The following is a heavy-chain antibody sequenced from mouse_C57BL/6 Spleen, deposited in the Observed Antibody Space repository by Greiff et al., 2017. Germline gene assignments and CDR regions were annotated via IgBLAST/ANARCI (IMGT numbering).Heavy chain of an antibody. D-gene: IGHD1-1*02. Sequence: VQLQQPGAELVKPGASVKMSCKASGYTFTSYWITWVKQRPGQGLEWIGDIYPGRGSTNYNEKFKSKATLTVDTSSSTAYMQLSSLTSEDSAAYYCAGWWRVYYYGGGYWYIDVWGTGTTVTVSS. CDR2: IYPGRGST. CDR1: GYTFTSYW. V-gene: IGHV1-55*01. CDR3: AGWWRVYYYGGGYWYIDV. J-gene: IGHJ1*03.